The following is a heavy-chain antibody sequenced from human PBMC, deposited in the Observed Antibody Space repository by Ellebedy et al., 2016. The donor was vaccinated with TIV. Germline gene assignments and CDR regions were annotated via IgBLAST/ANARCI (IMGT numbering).Heavy chain of an antibody. CDR3: ARGTGYKWTF. J-gene: IGHJ4*02. Sequence: MPSETLSLTCAVYDGSFSDYYWCWIRQSPGKGLAWIGEVHHSGSTIYSQSLRSRVTISVDTSKSQFSLNLTSVTASDTAVYYCARGTGYKWTFWGQGTLVTVSA. CDR2: VHHSGST. D-gene: IGHD3-9*01. V-gene: IGHV4-34*01. CDR1: DGSFSDYY.